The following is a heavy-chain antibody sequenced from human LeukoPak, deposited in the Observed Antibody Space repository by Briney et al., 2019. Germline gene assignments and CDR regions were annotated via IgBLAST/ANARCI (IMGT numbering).Heavy chain of an antibody. CDR2: INPNSGGT. J-gene: IGHJ4*02. V-gene: IGHV1-2*02. CDR3: SPDIVGEYYFDY. D-gene: IGHD2-15*01. CDR1: GYTFTGYS. Sequence: ASVKVSCKASGYTFTGYSMHWVRQAPGQGLEWMGWINPNSGGTNYAQKFQGRVTMTRDTSISTAYMELSRLRSDDTAVYYCSPDIVGEYYFDYWGQGTLVTVSS.